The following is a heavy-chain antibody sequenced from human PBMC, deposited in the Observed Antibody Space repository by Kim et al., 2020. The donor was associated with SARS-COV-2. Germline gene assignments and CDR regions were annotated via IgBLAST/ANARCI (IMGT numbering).Heavy chain of an antibody. J-gene: IGHJ4*02. D-gene: IGHD3-10*01. V-gene: IGHV5-51*01. Sequence: PSFQGQVTISADKSISTAYLQWSSLKASDTAMYYCARRSDVVRGVIYFDYWGQGTLVTVSS. CDR3: ARRSDVVRGVIYFDY.